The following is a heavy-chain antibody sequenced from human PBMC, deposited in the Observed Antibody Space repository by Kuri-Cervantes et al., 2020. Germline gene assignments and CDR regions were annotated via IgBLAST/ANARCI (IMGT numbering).Heavy chain of an antibody. J-gene: IGHJ3*02. CDR2: IWYDGSNK. V-gene: IGHV3-33*01. CDR3: ARESGLRLDAFDI. D-gene: IGHD5-12*01. CDR1: GFTFSSYG. Sequence: GGSLRLSCAASGFTFSSYGMHWVRQAPGKGLEWVAVIWYDGSNKYYADSVKGRFTISRDNSKNTLYLQMNSLRAEDTAVYYRARESGLRLDAFDIWGQGTMVTVSS.